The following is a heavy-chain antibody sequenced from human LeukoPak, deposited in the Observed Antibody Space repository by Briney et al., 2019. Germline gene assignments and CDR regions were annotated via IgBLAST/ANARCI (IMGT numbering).Heavy chain of an antibody. Sequence: SVKVSCKASGGTFSSYAISWVRQAPGQGLVWMGGIIPIFGTANYAQKFQGRVTITADESTSTAYMELSSLRSEDTAVYYCARDGYYDSSGYHFDFDYWGQGTLVTVSS. CDR2: IIPIFGTA. CDR1: GGTFSSYA. J-gene: IGHJ4*02. D-gene: IGHD3-22*01. V-gene: IGHV1-69*13. CDR3: ARDGYYDSSGYHFDFDY.